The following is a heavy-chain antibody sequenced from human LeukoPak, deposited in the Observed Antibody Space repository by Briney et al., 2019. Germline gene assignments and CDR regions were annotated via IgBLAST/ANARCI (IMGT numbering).Heavy chain of an antibody. CDR2: INHSGST. D-gene: IGHD2-2*01. CDR3: ARRLILGYCSSTSCPGNMDV. CDR1: GGSFSGYY. J-gene: IGHJ6*03. V-gene: IGHV4-34*01. Sequence: SETLSLTCAVYGGSFSGYYWSWIRQPPGKGLEWIGEINHSGSTNYNPSLKSRVTISVDTSKNQFSLKLSSVTAADTAVYYCARRLILGYCSSTSCPGNMDVWGKGTTVTVSS.